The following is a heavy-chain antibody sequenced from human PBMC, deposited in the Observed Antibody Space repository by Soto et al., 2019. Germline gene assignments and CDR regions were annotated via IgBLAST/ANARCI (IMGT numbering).Heavy chain of an antibody. CDR1: GGSFSGYY. V-gene: IGHV4-34*01. CDR2: IKHSGST. Sequence: QVQLQQWGAGLLKPSETLSLTCAVDGGSFSGYYWSWIRQPPGKGREWMGQIKHSGSTNYNPSLQSRVTISVDTSKNQFSLKLSSVTAADTAVYYCARGGTIWKLFDYWGQGTLVDVSS. J-gene: IGHJ4*02. D-gene: IGHD1-26*01. CDR3: ARGGTIWKLFDY.